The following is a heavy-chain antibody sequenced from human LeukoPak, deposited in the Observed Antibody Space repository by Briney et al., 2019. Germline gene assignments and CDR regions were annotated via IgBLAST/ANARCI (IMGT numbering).Heavy chain of an antibody. CDR2: IIPSLGIA. V-gene: IGHV1-69*04. CDR1: GYTFTGYY. J-gene: IGHJ6*02. D-gene: IGHD3-10*01. Sequence: SVRVSCKASGYTFTGYYMHWVRQAPGQGLEWMGRIIPSLGIANYAQKFQGRVTITADKSTSTAYMELSSLRSEDTAVYYCARVYYGSGSFLRRYYYYGMDVWGQGTTVTVSS. CDR3: ARVYYGSGSFLRRYYYYGMDV.